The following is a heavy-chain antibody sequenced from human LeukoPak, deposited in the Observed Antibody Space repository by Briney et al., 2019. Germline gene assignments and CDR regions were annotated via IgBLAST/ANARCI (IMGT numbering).Heavy chain of an antibody. Sequence: PGGSLRLSCAASGFTFSSYWMSWVRQAPGKGLEWVANIKQDGSEKYYVDSVKGRFTISRDNAKNSLYLQMNSLRAEDTAVYYCARDDSSGRHQPGSENWFDPWGQGTLVTVSS. CDR3: ARDDSSGRHQPGSENWFDP. J-gene: IGHJ5*02. V-gene: IGHV3-7*01. CDR2: IKQDGSEK. D-gene: IGHD5-12*01. CDR1: GFTFSSYW.